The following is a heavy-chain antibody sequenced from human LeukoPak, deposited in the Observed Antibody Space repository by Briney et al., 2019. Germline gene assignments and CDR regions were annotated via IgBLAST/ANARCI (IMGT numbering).Heavy chain of an antibody. CDR2: INPNSGVT. Sequence: ASVKVSCKASGYTFTDDYVHWVRQAPGQGLEWMGWINPNSGVTNYAQKFQGRVTMTRDTSISTAYMYLSRLRSDDTAVYYCARSPPAGYYYYYMDVWGKGNTVTISS. CDR1: GYTFTDDY. J-gene: IGHJ6*03. V-gene: IGHV1-2*02. CDR3: ARSPPAGYYYYYMDV. D-gene: IGHD2-2*01.